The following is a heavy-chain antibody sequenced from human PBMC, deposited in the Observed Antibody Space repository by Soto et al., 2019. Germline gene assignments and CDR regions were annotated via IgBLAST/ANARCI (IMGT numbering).Heavy chain of an antibody. J-gene: IGHJ4*02. D-gene: IGHD2-8*01. Sequence: GGSLRLSCAASGFTFSSYAMSWVRQAPGKGLEWVSAISGSGGSTYYADSVKGRFTISRDNSKNTLYLQMNSLRAEDTAVYYCAKDGSYCTNGVCYKVSVDYWGQGTLVTVSS. CDR3: AKDGSYCTNGVCYKVSVDY. CDR1: GFTFSSYA. CDR2: ISGSGGST. V-gene: IGHV3-23*01.